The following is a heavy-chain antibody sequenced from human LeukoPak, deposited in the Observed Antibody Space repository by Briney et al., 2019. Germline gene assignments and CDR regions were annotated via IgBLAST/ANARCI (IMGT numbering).Heavy chain of an antibody. CDR2: IIPIFGTA. Sequence: ASVKVSCKASGGTFSSYAISWVRQAPGQGLEWMGGIIPIFGTANYAQKFQGRVTITTDESTSTAYMELSSLRSEDTAVYYCARDLNYYDSSGYYFDYWGQGTLVTVSS. CDR3: ARDLNYYDSSGYYFDY. J-gene: IGHJ4*02. D-gene: IGHD3-22*01. V-gene: IGHV1-69*05. CDR1: GGTFSSYA.